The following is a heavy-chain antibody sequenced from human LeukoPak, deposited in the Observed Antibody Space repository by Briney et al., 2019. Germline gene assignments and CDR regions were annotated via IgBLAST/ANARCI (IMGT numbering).Heavy chain of an antibody. CDR1: GGSISSYC. Sequence: PSETLSLTCTVSGGSISSYCWSWIRQPPGKGLEWIGYISYSAITNYNPALKSRVTISIDTSKNQFSLKLSSVTAADTAVYYCARGVNWIDPWGQGTLVTVSS. D-gene: IGHD6-13*01. J-gene: IGHJ5*02. V-gene: IGHV4-59*01. CDR2: ISYSAIT. CDR3: ARGVNWIDP.